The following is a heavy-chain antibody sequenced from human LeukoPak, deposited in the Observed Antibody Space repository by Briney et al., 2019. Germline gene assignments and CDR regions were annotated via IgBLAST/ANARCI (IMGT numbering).Heavy chain of an antibody. CDR3: ARAPYYYDSSGLPTDY. D-gene: IGHD3-22*01. Sequence: PSETLSLTCTVSGGSISSYYRSWIRQPPGKGLEWIGYIYYSGSTNYNPSLKSRVTISVDTSKNQFSLKLSSVTAADTAVYYCARAPYYYDSSGLPTDYWGQGTLVTVSS. V-gene: IGHV4-59*01. J-gene: IGHJ4*02. CDR2: IYYSGST. CDR1: GGSISSYY.